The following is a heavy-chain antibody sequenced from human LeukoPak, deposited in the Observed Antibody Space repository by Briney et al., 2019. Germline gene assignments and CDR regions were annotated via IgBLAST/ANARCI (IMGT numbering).Heavy chain of an antibody. CDR2: ISNAGGST. V-gene: IGHV3-23*01. CDR1: GFTLSTYA. CDR3: AKAPSGSYLPTNFDY. J-gene: IGHJ4*02. Sequence: GGSLRLACAASGFTLSTYAMNWVRQAPGKGLEWVSGISNAGGSTDYADSVKGRFTISRDNSKNTLYLQMNSLRAEDTAVYYCAKAPSGSYLPTNFDYWGQGTLVTVSS. D-gene: IGHD1-26*01.